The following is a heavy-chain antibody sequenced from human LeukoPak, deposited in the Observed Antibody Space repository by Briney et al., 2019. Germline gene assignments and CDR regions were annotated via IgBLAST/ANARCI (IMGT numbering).Heavy chain of an antibody. D-gene: IGHD3-22*01. J-gene: IGHJ4*02. V-gene: IGHV4-34*01. Sequence: PSETLSLTCAVYGGSFSLYYWTWIRQPPGQGLEWIGEINHDGRTNYNPALKSRVTISVGTTRHHFSLRLSSVTAADTAVYYCASRYHYEDNWGQGTLVTVSS. CDR3: ASRYHYEDN. CDR2: INHDGRT. CDR1: GGSFSLYY.